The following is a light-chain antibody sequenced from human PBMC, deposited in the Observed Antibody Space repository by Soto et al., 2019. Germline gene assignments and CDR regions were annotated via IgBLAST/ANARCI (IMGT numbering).Light chain of an antibody. J-gene: IGKJ1*01. CDR2: KAS. Sequence: DFVMTQSPSTLSASVGDRVTITCRASESISSWLAWYQQKPGKAPKLLIYKASNLESGVPSRFSGSGSGTEFTLTISSLQPDDFATYYCQQYKSYSRTFGQGTKVEIK. CDR3: QQYKSYSRT. CDR1: ESISSW. V-gene: IGKV1-5*03.